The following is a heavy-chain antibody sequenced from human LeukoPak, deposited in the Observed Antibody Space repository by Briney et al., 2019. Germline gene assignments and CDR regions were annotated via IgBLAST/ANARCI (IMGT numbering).Heavy chain of an antibody. CDR2: INHSGST. Sequence: SETLSLTCAVYGGSFSGYYWSWIRQPPGKGLEWIGEINHSGSTNYNPSLKSRVTISVDTSKNQFSLKLSSVTAADTAVYYCARRIVVPAAILGFDPWGQGTLVTVPS. D-gene: IGHD2-2*01. J-gene: IGHJ5*02. CDR1: GGSFSGYY. V-gene: IGHV4-34*01. CDR3: ARRIVVPAAILGFDP.